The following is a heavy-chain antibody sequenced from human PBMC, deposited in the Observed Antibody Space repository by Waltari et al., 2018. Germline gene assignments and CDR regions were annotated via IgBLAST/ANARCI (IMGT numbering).Heavy chain of an antibody. CDR1: GFTVSSNY. D-gene: IGHD3-22*01. J-gene: IGHJ4*02. Sequence: EVQLVESGGGLIQPGGSLRLSCAASGFTVSSNYMSWVRQAPGKGLEWVSVIYSGGSTYDADSGKGRVTISRDNSKNTLYLQMNSLRAEDTAVYYCAKGPAMIGPFDYWGQGTLVTVSS. CDR3: AKGPAMIGPFDY. CDR2: IYSGGST. V-gene: IGHV3-53*01.